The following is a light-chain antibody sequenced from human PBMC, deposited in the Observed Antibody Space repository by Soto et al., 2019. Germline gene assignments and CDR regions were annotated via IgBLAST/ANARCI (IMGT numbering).Light chain of an antibody. V-gene: IGLV2-23*01. CDR3: CSYASTGTYV. J-gene: IGLJ1*01. CDR2: EGT. CDR1: SRDVGNYNL. Sequence: QSVLTQPASGSGSPGQSIGISCTGTSRDVGNYNLVSWYQQHSGKAPKLMIYEGTKRPSGVSDRFSGSKSGNTASLTISGLQAEDEADYYCCSYASTGTYVFGTGTTVTVL.